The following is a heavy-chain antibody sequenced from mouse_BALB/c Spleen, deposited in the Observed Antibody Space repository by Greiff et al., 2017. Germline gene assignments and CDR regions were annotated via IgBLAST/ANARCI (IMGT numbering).Heavy chain of an antibody. CDR2: IWAGGST. Sequence: QVQPTESGPGLVAPSQCLSITCPVSGFSLTSYGVHWVRQPPGKGLEWLGVIWAGGSTNYNSSIMYRLSSSKYNSKSQVFLKMNSQQTDDTAMYYCGREYDYFDYWGQGTTRTVSS. J-gene: IGHJ2*01. V-gene: IGHV2-9*02. CDR1: GFSLTSYG. CDR3: GREYDYFDY.